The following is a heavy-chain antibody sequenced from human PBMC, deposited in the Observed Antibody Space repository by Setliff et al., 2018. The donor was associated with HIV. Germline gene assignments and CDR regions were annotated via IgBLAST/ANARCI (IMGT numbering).Heavy chain of an antibody. CDR2: ISSRGGSA. CDR1: GFTFSTSG. V-gene: IGHV3-21*01. D-gene: IGHD2-2*01. CDR3: ARDQEHIIVVSATGNMPGYLHYYYMDV. Sequence: GGSLRLSCAASGFTFSTSGMNWVRQAPGKGLEWVSSISSRGGSANYADSVRGRFTISRDNANNLLYLQMNSLRAEDTAVYYCARDQEHIIVVSATGNMPGYLHYYYMDVWGKGSTVTVSS. J-gene: IGHJ6*03.